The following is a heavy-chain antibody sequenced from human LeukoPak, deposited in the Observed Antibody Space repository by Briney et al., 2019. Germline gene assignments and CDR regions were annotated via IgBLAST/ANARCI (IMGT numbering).Heavy chain of an antibody. CDR3: AREVVSSPSYFGS. D-gene: IGHD2-15*01. J-gene: IGHJ4*02. CDR1: GFTVSSSY. CDR2: FYRGDST. Sequence: GGSLRLSCAASGFTVSSSYMYWVRQAPGKGLEWVSFFYRGDSTYYAESVRGRFTISRDNSKNTLYLLMNSLIPEDTAVYYCAREVVSSPSYFGSWGQGTLVTVSS. V-gene: IGHV3-53*01.